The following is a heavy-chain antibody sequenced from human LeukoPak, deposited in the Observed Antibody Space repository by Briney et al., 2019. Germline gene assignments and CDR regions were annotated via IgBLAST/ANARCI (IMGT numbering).Heavy chain of an antibody. Sequence: GGSLRLSCAASGFTVSSNYMSWVRQAPGKGLEWVSSINGGGGSTYYGDSVKGRFTISRDNSKNTLYLQMNSLRAEDTAVYYCANSPYSSPYYYYYMDVWGKGTTVTISS. CDR3: ANSPYSSPYYYYYMDV. CDR1: GFTVSSNY. CDR2: INGGGGST. D-gene: IGHD6-19*01. V-gene: IGHV3-23*01. J-gene: IGHJ6*03.